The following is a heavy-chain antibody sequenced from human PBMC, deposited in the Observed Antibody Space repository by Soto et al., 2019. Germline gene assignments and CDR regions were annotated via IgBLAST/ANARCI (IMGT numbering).Heavy chain of an antibody. D-gene: IGHD3-22*01. V-gene: IGHV1-24*01. J-gene: IGHJ4*02. CDR1: AYTLTELS. CDR2: FDPEDGET. CDR3: ATVGCYDISVRLPFDY. Sequence: ASVEVPCKASAYTLTELSMHWVRQAPGKGLEWMGGFDPEDGETIYAQKFQGRVTMTEDTSTDTAYMELSSLRSEDTAVYYCATVGCYDISVRLPFDYWGQGTLVTVSS.